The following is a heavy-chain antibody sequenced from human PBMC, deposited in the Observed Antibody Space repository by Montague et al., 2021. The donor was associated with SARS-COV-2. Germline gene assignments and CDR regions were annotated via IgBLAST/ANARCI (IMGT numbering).Heavy chain of an antibody. V-gene: IGHV3-7*01. J-gene: IGHJ4*02. CDR3: ARSLFSSGSF. CDR2: IKPDGSGQ. D-gene: IGHD3-10*01. Sequence: SLRLSCAASGFTFSNYWMHWARQAPGKRLEWVASIKPDGSGQNYVDSVKGRFTISRDNAKKSLYLQMNSLKVDDTAVYYCARSLFSSGSFWGQGTLVTVSS. CDR1: GFTFSNYW.